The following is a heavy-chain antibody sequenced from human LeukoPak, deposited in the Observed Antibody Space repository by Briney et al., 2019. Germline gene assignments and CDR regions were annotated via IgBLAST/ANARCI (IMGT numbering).Heavy chain of an antibody. CDR1: GFTFTNYG. J-gene: IGHJ4*02. V-gene: IGHV3-33*01. D-gene: IGHD6-19*01. Sequence: GRSLGLSCTTSGFTFTNYGINWVRQAPGKGLEWVAAIWYDGSKTSYTDSVKGRFTVSRDKSKDTLYLQMNSLRAEDTAVYYCTRDDRAVAGSDYWGQGTLVTVSA. CDR2: IWYDGSKT. CDR3: TRDDRAVAGSDY.